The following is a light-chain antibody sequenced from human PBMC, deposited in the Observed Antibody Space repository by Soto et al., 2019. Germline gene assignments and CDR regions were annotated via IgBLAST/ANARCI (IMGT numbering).Light chain of an antibody. CDR2: GAS. V-gene: IGKV3-20*01. CDR1: QSASSNN. Sequence: ETELTQSPGTLSLSPGQRATLSCRASQSASSNNLAWYQQRPGQAPRVVIYGASTRATGIPERFSGSGSGTDFTLTISRLEPEDFGVYYCQQYGRSPYTFGPGAKVDIK. CDR3: QQYGRSPYT. J-gene: IGKJ3*01.